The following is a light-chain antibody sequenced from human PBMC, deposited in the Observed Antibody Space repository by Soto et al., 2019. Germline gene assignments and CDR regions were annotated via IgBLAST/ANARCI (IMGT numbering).Light chain of an antibody. CDR2: DVS. J-gene: IGLJ1*01. CDR1: SRDVGGYNY. CDR3: SSYTSSSTPRYV. Sequence: QSVLTQPASVSGSPGQSITISCTGTSRDVGGYNYVSWYQQHPGKAPKLMIYDVSNRPSGVSNRFSGSKSGNTAPLTISGLQAEDEADYYCSSYTSSSTPRYVFGTGTKVTVL. V-gene: IGLV2-14*01.